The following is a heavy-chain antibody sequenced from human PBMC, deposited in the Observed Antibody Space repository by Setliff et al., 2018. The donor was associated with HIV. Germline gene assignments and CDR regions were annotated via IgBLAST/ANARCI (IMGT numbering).Heavy chain of an antibody. Sequence: GGSLRLSCAASGFTFNNYGIHWVRQAPGKGLEWVAVIWYDDTNKYYADSVRGRFTISRDKSKSTVYLQMNSLRTDDTAVYYCAKVYCGGDCYSGPDYWGQGTLVTVSS. CDR3: AKVYCGGDCYSGPDY. CDR1: GFTFNNYG. J-gene: IGHJ4*02. V-gene: IGHV3-33*03. D-gene: IGHD2-21*02. CDR2: IWYDDTNK.